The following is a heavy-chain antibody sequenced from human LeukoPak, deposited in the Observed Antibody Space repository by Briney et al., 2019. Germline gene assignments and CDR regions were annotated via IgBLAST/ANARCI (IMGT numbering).Heavy chain of an antibody. V-gene: IGHV4-39*07. D-gene: IGHD3-16*01. CDR2: IYYSGST. CDR3: ARDHYFFRHMDV. Sequence: SETLSLTCTVSGGSISSSSYYWGWIRQPPGKGLEWIGSIYYSGSTYYNPSLKSRVTISVDTSKNQFSLKLSSVTAADTAVYYCARDHYFFRHMDVWGKGTTVTVSS. CDR1: GGSISSSSYY. J-gene: IGHJ6*03.